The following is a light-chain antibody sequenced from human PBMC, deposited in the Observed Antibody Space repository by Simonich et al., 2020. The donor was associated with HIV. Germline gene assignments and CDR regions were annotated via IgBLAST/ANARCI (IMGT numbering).Light chain of an antibody. V-gene: IGKV4-1*01. J-gene: IGKJ1*01. Sequence: DIVMTQSPDSLAVSLGERATINCKSSQSLLYSSNNKNYLAWYQQKPGQPPKLLIYWASTRESGVPDRFSGSGSGTDFTLTISSMQSEDFAVYYCQQYNNWPRGTFGQGTKVEIK. CDR3: QQYNNWPRGT. CDR1: QSLLYSSNNKNY. CDR2: WAS.